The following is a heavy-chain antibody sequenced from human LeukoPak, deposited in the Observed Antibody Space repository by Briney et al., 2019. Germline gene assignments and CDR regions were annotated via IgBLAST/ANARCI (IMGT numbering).Heavy chain of an antibody. Sequence: SETLSLTCTVFGGSISSYYWSWIRQPPGKGLEWIGNIYYSGSTNYNPSLESRVTISVDTSKNQFSLKLSSVTAADTAVYYCARHPLGYSFDYWGQGTLVTVSS. D-gene: IGHD3-10*01. V-gene: IGHV4-59*08. J-gene: IGHJ4*02. CDR3: ARHPLGYSFDY. CDR2: IYYSGST. CDR1: GGSISSYY.